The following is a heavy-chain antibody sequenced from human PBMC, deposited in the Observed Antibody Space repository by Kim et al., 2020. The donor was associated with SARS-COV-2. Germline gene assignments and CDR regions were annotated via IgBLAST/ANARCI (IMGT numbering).Heavy chain of an antibody. Sequence: SETLSLTCTVSGGSISSSSYYWGWIRQPPGKGLEWIGSIYYSGSTYYNPSLKSRVTISVDTSKNQFSLKLSSVTAADTAVYYCARTENYYGSGSYYRKGDYWGQGTLVTVSS. CDR3: ARTENYYGSGSYYRKGDY. D-gene: IGHD3-10*01. V-gene: IGHV4-39*01. J-gene: IGHJ4*02. CDR1: GGSISSSSYY. CDR2: IYYSGST.